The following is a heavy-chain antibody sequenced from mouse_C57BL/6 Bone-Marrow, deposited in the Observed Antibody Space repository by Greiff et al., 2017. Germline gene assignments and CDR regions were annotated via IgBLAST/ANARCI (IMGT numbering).Heavy chain of an antibody. J-gene: IGHJ2*01. CDR2: ISSGGSYT. CDR1: GFTFSSYG. Sequence: EVKLMESGGDLVKPGGSLKLSCAASGFTFSSYGMSWVRQTPDKRLEWVATISSGGSYTYYPDSVKGRFTISRDNAKNTLYLQMSSLKSEDTAMYYCARHFYYCNYGDYWGQGTTLTVSS. V-gene: IGHV5-6*01. CDR3: ARHFYYCNYGDY. D-gene: IGHD2-1*01.